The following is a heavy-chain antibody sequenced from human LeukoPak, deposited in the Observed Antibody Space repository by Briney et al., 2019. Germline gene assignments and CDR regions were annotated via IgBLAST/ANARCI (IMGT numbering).Heavy chain of an antibody. D-gene: IGHD2-2*01. J-gene: IGHJ4*02. CDR2: IYYSGST. V-gene: IGHV4-59*01. CDR3: AGTPDIVVVPAAI. CDR1: GGSISDYY. Sequence: SETLSLTCTVSGGSISDYYWSWIRQPPGKGLEWIGYIYYSGSTNYNPSLKSRVTISVDTSKSQFSLKLSSVTAADTAVYYCAGTPDIVVVPAAIWGQGTLVTVSS.